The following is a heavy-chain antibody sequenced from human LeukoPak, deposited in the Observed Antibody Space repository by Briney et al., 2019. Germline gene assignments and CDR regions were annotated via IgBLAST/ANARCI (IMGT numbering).Heavy chain of an antibody. CDR2: IWSDGSNK. J-gene: IGHJ4*02. D-gene: IGHD3-10*01. Sequence: TGGSLRLSCAASGFTFSTYAMHWVRQAPGKGLEWVAVIWSDGSNKYYADSVKGRFTISRDNSKKTLYLQMNSLRVEDTAVYYGVRGSGSFDYWGQGSLVTVSS. V-gene: IGHV3-33*01. CDR1: GFTFSTYA. CDR3: VRGSGSFDY.